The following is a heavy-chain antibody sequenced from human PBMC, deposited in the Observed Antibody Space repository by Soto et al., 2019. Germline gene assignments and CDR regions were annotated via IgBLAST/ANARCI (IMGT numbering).Heavy chain of an antibody. CDR2: IVVGSGNT. D-gene: IGHD1-1*01. CDR1: GFTFTSSA. J-gene: IGHJ6*02. CDR3: ARTGTRGYYYYGMDV. V-gene: IGHV1-58*01. Sequence: SVKVSCKASGFTFTSSAVQWVRQARGQRLEWIGWIVVGSGNTNYAQKFQERVTITRDMSTSTAYMELSSLRSEDTAVYYCARTGTRGYYYYGMDVWGQGTTVTVSS.